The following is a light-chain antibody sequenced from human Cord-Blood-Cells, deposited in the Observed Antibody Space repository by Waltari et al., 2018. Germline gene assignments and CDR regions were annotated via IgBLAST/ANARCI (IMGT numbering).Light chain of an antibody. CDR3: QAWDSSTAV. J-gene: IGLJ3*02. CDR1: KLGDKY. CDR2: QDS. V-gene: IGLV3-1*01. Sequence: SYELTQPPSVSVSPGQTASITCSGDKLGDKYACWYQQKPGQSPVLVIYQDSKRPSGIPERFSGSHSWNAATLTIGGTQAMDEADYYCQAWDSSTAVFGGGTKLTVL.